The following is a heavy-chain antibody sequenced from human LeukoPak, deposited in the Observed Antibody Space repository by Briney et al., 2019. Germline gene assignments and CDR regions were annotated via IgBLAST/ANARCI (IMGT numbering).Heavy chain of an antibody. Sequence: SETLSLTCAVYGGSFGGYYWSWIRQPPGKGLEWIGEINHSGSTNYNPSLKSRVTISVDTSKNQFSLKLSSVTAADTAVYYCARGRYSSSWFPFDYWGQGTLVTVSS. J-gene: IGHJ4*02. V-gene: IGHV4-34*01. CDR3: ARGRYSSSWFPFDY. CDR1: GGSFGGYY. D-gene: IGHD6-13*01. CDR2: INHSGST.